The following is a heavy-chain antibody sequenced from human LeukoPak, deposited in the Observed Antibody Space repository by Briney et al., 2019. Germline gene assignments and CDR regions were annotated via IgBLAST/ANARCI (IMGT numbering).Heavy chain of an antibody. J-gene: IGHJ4*02. CDR2: ISYDGSNK. CDR3: ARMGIAAVGAYYFDY. CDR1: GFTFSSYG. Sequence: PGRSLRLSCAASGFTFSSYGMHWVRQAPGKGLEWVAVISYDGSNKYYADSVKGRFTISRDNSKNTLYLQMNSLRAEDTAVYYCARMGIAAVGAYYFDYWGQGTLVAVSS. V-gene: IGHV3-30*03. D-gene: IGHD6-13*01.